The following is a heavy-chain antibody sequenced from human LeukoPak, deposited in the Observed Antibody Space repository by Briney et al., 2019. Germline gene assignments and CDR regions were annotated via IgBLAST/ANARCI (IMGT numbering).Heavy chain of an antibody. CDR1: GFAVSSNY. CDR3: ARDLRYFDWLLSHYYYYYGMDV. Sequence: GGSLRLSCAASGFAVSSNYMSWVRQAPGKGLEWVSVIYSGGSTYYADSVKGRFTISRGNSKNTLYLQMNSLRAEDTAVYYCARDLRYFDWLLSHYYYYYGMDVWGQGTTVTVSS. CDR2: IYSGGST. V-gene: IGHV3-66*01. D-gene: IGHD3-9*01. J-gene: IGHJ6*02.